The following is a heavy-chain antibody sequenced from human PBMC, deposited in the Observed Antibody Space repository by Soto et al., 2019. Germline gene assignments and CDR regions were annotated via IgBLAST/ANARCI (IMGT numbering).Heavy chain of an antibody. V-gene: IGHV3-53*01. CDR1: GFTVSSNY. CDR2: IYSGGST. J-gene: IGHJ4*02. CDR3: ARGGYSYGYYFDY. Sequence: PGGSLRLSCAASGFTVSSNYMSWVRQAPGKGLEWVSVIYSGGSTYYADSVKGRFTISRDNSKNTLYLQMNSLRAEDTAVYYCARGGYSYGYYFDYWGQGTLVTASS. D-gene: IGHD5-18*01.